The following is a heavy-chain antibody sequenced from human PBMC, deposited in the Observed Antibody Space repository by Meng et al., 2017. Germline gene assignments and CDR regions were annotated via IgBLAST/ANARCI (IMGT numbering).Heavy chain of an antibody. CDR1: GGTFSSYA. J-gene: IGHJ4*02. V-gene: IGHV1-69*06. Sequence: SVKVSCKASGGTFSSYAISWVRQAPGQGLEWMGGIIPIFGTANYAQKFQGRIPITADKSTSTAYMELSSLRSEDTAVYYCSRTTMATWDSWGQGTLVTVSS. CDR3: SRTTMATWDS. D-gene: IGHD4-17*01. CDR2: IIPIFGTA.